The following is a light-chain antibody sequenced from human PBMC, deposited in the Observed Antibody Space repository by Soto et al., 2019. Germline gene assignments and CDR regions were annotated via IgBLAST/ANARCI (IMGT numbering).Light chain of an antibody. CDR3: NSYTSKSTGV. CDR1: SSDVGGYNY. CDR2: ELS. V-gene: IGLV2-14*01. Sequence: HSVLTQPASVSGSPGQSITISCTGTSSDVGGYNYVSWYQQHPGKAPKLIIYELSNRPSGVSNRFSGSKSGNTASLTISGLQAEDEADYYCNSYTSKSTGVFGTGTKVTVL. J-gene: IGLJ1*01.